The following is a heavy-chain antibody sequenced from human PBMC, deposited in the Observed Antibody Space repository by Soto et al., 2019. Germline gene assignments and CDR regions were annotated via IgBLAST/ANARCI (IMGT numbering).Heavy chain of an antibody. V-gene: IGHV4-31*03. CDR2: IYYSGST. CDR3: AGARCSGGSCYGMDV. Sequence: PSETLSLTRTVSGGSISSGGYYWSWIRQHPGKGLEWIGYIYYSGSTYYNPSLKSRVTISVDTSKNQFSLKLSSVTAADTAVYYCAGARCSGGSCYGMDVWGQGTTVTVSS. D-gene: IGHD2-15*01. J-gene: IGHJ6*02. CDR1: GGSISSGGYY.